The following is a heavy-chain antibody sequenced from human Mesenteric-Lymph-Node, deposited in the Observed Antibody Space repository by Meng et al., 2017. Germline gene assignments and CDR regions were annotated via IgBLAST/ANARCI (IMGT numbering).Heavy chain of an antibody. J-gene: IGHJ4*02. CDR3: VIGLRASLDY. D-gene: IGHD3-16*01. CDR1: GYTFTSYA. V-gene: IGHV1-69*04. Sequence: SVKVSCKASGYTFTSYAMNWVRQAPGQGLQWMGRVIPIVDATIYAQNFQGRITITADKSTTTAYMELSTLRSDDTAVYFCVIGLRASLDYWGQGTLVTVSS. CDR2: VIPIVDAT.